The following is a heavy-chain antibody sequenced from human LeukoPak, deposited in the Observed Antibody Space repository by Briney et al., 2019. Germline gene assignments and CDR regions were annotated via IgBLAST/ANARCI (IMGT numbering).Heavy chain of an antibody. D-gene: IGHD4-23*01. CDR3: ARQSGGNSFYYYYYMDV. Sequence: SETLSLTCTVSGGSISSYYGSWIRQPAGKGLEWIGRIYTSGSTNYNPSLKSRVTMSVDTSKNQFSLKLSSVTAADTAVYYCARQSGGNSFYYYYYMDVWGKGTTVTVSS. J-gene: IGHJ6*03. CDR2: IYTSGST. V-gene: IGHV4-4*07. CDR1: GGSISSYY.